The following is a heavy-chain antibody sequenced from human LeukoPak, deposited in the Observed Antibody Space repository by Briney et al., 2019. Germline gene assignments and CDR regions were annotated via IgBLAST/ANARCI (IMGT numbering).Heavy chain of an antibody. D-gene: IGHD2-15*01. CDR2: ITQTGGTI. CDR3: ARGRYCSGGSCYSRTFDI. V-gene: IGHV3-48*04. CDR1: GFTFSSYR. Sequence: GGSLRLSCAASGFTFSSYRMSWVRQTPGKGLEWLSYITQTGGTIYYADSVKGRFTISRDNAKNSLYLQMNSLRAGDTAVYYCARGRYCSGGSCYSRTFDIWGQGTMVTVSS. J-gene: IGHJ3*02.